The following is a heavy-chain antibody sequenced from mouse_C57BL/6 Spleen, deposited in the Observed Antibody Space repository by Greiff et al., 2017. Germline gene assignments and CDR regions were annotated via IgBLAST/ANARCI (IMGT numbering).Heavy chain of an antibody. CDR2: IAPSDSYT. J-gene: IGHJ2*01. V-gene: IGHV1-50*01. CDR1: GYTFTSYW. CDR3: AREGLLA. D-gene: IGHD1-1*01. Sequence: QVQLQQPGAELVKPGASVKLSCKASGYTFTSYWMQWVKQRPGQGLEWIGEIAPSDSYTNYNQKFKGKATLTVDTSSSTAYMQLSSLTSEDSAVYYCAREGLLAWGQGTTLTVSS.